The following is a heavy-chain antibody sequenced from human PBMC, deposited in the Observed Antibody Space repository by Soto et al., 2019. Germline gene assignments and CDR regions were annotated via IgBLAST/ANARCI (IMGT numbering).Heavy chain of an antibody. J-gene: IGHJ6*02. CDR1: GYTFTSYG. CDR3: ARVAGTTYYYYGMDV. V-gene: IGHV1-18*04. Sequence: QVQLVQSGAEVKKPGASVKVSCKASGYTFTSYGISWVRQAPGQVREWMGWISAYNGNTNYAQKLQGRVTMTTDTSTSTAYMELRSLRSDDPAVYYCARVAGTTYYYYGMDVWGQGTTVTVSS. CDR2: ISAYNGNT. D-gene: IGHD1-7*01.